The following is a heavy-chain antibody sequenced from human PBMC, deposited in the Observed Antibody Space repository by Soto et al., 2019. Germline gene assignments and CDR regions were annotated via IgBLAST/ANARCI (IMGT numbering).Heavy chain of an antibody. CDR3: TTGPYYNSLGFDC. V-gene: IGHV3-15*07. Sequence: EVQLVESGGDLVKPGGSLRLSCAASGFTFRNAWMNWVRQAPGKGLEWVGRIKSKNDGETTDYAAPVRGRFTISRDDSKNTLSLQMNSLTTEDTAVYHCTTGPYYNSLGFDCWGQGTLVTVSS. J-gene: IGHJ4*02. D-gene: IGHD3-22*01. CDR1: GFTFRNAW. CDR2: IKSKNDGETT.